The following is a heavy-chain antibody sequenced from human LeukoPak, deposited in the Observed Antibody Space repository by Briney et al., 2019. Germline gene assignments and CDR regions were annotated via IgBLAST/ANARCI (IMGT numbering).Heavy chain of an antibody. D-gene: IGHD2-8*01. Sequence: ASVKVSCLTSGYTFTDSYIHWVRHAPGQGLEWMGRINPNSGDPNYTQKFQGRVTMTRDTSISTAYMEMSSLTSDDTAVYYCARSARHCNNGVCFTDYYIDLWGKGTTVIVSS. CDR3: ARSARHCNNGVCFTDYYIDL. CDR1: GYTFTDSY. J-gene: IGHJ6*03. CDR2: INPNSGDP. V-gene: IGHV1-2*06.